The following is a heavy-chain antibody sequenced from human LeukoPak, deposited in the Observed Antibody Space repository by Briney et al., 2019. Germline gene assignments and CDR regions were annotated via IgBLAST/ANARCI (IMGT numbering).Heavy chain of an antibody. CDR2: ISGSGGST. Sequence: PGGSLRLSCAASGFTFSSYAMSWVCQAPGKGLEWVSAISGSGGSTYYADSVKGRFTISRDNSKNTLYLQMNSLRAEDTAVYYCAKAPRAAAGTYNGMDVWGQGTTVTVSS. CDR3: AKAPRAAAGTYNGMDV. V-gene: IGHV3-23*01. D-gene: IGHD6-13*01. J-gene: IGHJ6*02. CDR1: GFTFSSYA.